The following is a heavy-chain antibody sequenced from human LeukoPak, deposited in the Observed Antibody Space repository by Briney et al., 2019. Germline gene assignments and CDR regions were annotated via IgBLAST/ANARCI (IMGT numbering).Heavy chain of an antibody. Sequence: SETLSLTCTVSGGSISSGAYYWSWIRQHPGKGLEWVGYIYYSGSTYYNPSLKSRVTISLDTSKNQFSLKLSSVTAADTAVYYCARAPGYYYGSGSYWPTTITYFDSWGQGTLVTVSS. CDR3: ARAPGYYYGSGSYWPTTITYFDS. D-gene: IGHD3-10*01. V-gene: IGHV4-31*03. CDR2: IYYSGST. CDR1: GGSISSGAYY. J-gene: IGHJ4*02.